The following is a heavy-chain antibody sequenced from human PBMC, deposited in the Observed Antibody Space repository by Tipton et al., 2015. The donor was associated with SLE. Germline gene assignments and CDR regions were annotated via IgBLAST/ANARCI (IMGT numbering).Heavy chain of an antibody. CDR2: IYYREGT. CDR1: GDSINSYY. Sequence: TLSLTCTVSGDSINSYYWSWIRQPPGEGLEWIGYIYYREGTNYSPSLKSRVTISLDTSKNQISLRLTSVTAADTAVYYCARGPSSSETYYTWFDSWGQGTLVTVSS. J-gene: IGHJ5*01. V-gene: IGHV4-59*08. D-gene: IGHD1-26*01. CDR3: ARGPSSSETYYTWFDS.